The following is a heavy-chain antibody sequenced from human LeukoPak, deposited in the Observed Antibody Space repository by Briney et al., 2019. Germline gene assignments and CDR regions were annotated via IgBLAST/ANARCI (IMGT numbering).Heavy chain of an antibody. CDR2: INADGSSA. J-gene: IGHJ6*02. D-gene: IGHD3-10*01. Sequence: PGGSLRLSCAASGFTLSNYWMRWVRQAPGKGLVWVSRINADGSSASYADSVKGRSTISRDNAKNTLYLQMNSLRAEDTAMYYCARDYGRSRDYGMDVWGQGTTVTVSS. CDR1: GFTLSNYW. V-gene: IGHV3-74*01. CDR3: ARDYGRSRDYGMDV.